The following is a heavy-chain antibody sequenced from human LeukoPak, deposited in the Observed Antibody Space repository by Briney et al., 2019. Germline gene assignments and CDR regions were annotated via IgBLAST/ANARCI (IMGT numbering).Heavy chain of an antibody. V-gene: IGHV3-74*01. CDR3: ARQSYYDNYFDY. CDR1: GFTFSSHW. J-gene: IGHJ4*02. Sequence: VGSLRLSCAASGFTFSSHWIHWFRQAPGKGLVWVSRINSDGSNPNYADSVKGRFTISRDNAKDTLYLQMSSLRAEDTALYYCARQSYYDNYFDYWGQGTLVTVSS. CDR2: INSDGSNP. D-gene: IGHD3-22*01.